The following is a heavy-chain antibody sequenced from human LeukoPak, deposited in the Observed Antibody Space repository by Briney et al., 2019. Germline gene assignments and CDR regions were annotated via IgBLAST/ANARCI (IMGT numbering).Heavy chain of an antibody. Sequence: GASVKVSCKASGGTFSSYAISWVRQAPGQGLEWMGRIIPILGIANYAQKFQGRVTITADKSTSTAYMELSSLRSEDTAMYYCARGDFWSGYWDYWGQGILVTVSS. J-gene: IGHJ4*02. CDR1: GGTFSSYA. V-gene: IGHV1-69*04. D-gene: IGHD3-3*01. CDR2: IIPILGIA. CDR3: ARGDFWSGYWDY.